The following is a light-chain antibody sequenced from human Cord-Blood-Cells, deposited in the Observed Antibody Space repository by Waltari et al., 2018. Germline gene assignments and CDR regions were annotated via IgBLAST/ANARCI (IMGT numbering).Light chain of an antibody. J-gene: IGKJ3*01. CDR3: QQLNSYPCP. Sequence: DIQLTQSPSFLSASVGDRVTITFRASQGISSYLAWYQQKPGKAPKLLIYAAPTLQSGIPSRFSGSGSGTEFSLTISSLQPEDFATYYCQQLNSYPCPFIPGTKVDIK. V-gene: IGKV1-9*01. CDR1: QGISSY. CDR2: AAP.